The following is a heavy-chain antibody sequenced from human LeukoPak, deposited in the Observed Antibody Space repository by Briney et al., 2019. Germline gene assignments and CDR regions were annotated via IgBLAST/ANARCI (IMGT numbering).Heavy chain of an antibody. D-gene: IGHD1-26*01. J-gene: IGHJ4*02. Sequence: GASVKVSCKASGYTFTGYYMHWVRQAPGQGLEWMGWINPNSGGTNYAQKFQGRVTMTRDTSISTAYMELSRLRSDDTAVYYCARDRRASGSPYFDYWGQGTLATVSS. CDR1: GYTFTGYY. CDR3: ARDRRASGSPYFDY. CDR2: INPNSGGT. V-gene: IGHV1-2*02.